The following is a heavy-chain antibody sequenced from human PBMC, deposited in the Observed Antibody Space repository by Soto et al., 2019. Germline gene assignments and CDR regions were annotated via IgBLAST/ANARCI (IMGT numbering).Heavy chain of an antibody. CDR1: GFTFSNYW. D-gene: IGHD1-1*01. CDR2: ISGDGTTP. V-gene: IGHV3-74*01. J-gene: IGHJ4*02. CDR3: ARRDWNGGYCDL. Sequence: EVQLVESGGGLVQPGGSLRLSCAASGFTFSNYWIHWVRQVPGKGLVWVSRISGDGTTPHYADFAKGRFTISRDNAKNTVYLQMNSLRVEDTALYYCARRDWNGGYCDLWGQGILVTVSS.